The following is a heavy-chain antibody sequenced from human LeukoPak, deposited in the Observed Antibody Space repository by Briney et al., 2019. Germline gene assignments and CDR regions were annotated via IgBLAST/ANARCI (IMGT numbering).Heavy chain of an antibody. D-gene: IGHD6-13*01. Sequence: SETLSLTCAVYGGAFSGYYWSWIRQPPGKGLEWIGEINHSGSTNYNPSLKSRVTISVDTSKNQFSLKLSSVTAADTAVYYCAREGYSSSWTPFDYWGQGTLVTVSS. CDR3: AREGYSSSWTPFDY. CDR1: GGAFSGYY. J-gene: IGHJ4*02. V-gene: IGHV4-34*01. CDR2: INHSGST.